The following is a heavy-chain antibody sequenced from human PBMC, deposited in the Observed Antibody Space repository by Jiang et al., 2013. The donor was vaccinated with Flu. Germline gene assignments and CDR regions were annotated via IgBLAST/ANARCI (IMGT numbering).Heavy chain of an antibody. CDR3: ARGAGMAAGGGYAY. D-gene: IGHD6-13*01. CDR1: GDSMTTGDYY. V-gene: IGHV4-30-4*01. Sequence: VKPSQTLSLTCTVSGDSMTTGDYYWTWIRQPPGKDLEWVGYIYHSGSSYYNPSLKSRLALSVDTSKNQFSLNLSSVTAADTAVYYCARGAGMAAGGGYAYWGQGLLVTVSS. J-gene: IGHJ4*02. CDR2: IYHSGSS.